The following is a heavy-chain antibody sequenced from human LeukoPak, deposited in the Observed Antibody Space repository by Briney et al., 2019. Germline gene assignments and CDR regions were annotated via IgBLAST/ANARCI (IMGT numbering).Heavy chain of an antibody. V-gene: IGHV3-23*01. Sequence: GGSLRLSCAASGFNFSNYAMSWVRQAPGKGLEWVSAISGSGVSTYYADSVKGRFTISRDNSKNTLYLQMDSLRAEDTAVYYCAKEDYYDSRGSSYDYWGQGILVTVSS. CDR1: GFNFSNYA. CDR2: ISGSGVST. CDR3: AKEDYYDSRGSSYDY. J-gene: IGHJ4*02. D-gene: IGHD3-22*01.